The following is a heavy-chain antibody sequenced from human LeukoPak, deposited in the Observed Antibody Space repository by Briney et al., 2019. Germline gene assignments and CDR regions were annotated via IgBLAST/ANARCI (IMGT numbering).Heavy chain of an antibody. D-gene: IGHD3-16*02. V-gene: IGHV4-4*07. CDR1: GGSISSYY. CDR2: IYTSGSI. Sequence: SETLSLTCTVSGGSISSYYWSWIRQPAGKGLEWIGRIYTSGSINYNPSLKSRVTMSVDTSKNQFSLKLSSVTAADTAVYYCAREDYRNYKYGMDVWGQGTTVTVSS. J-gene: IGHJ6*02. CDR3: AREDYRNYKYGMDV.